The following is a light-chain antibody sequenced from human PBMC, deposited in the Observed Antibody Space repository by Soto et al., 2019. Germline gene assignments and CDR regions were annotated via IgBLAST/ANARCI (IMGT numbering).Light chain of an antibody. CDR3: QQYNNWPSFT. CDR2: GAS. CDR1: QSVSRN. Sequence: EIVMTQSPATLSVSPGERATLSCRASQSVSRNLAWYQQKPGQAPRLHIYGASTRATGIPARFSGSGSGTGFTLTISSLKSEDFAVYYCQQYNNWPSFTFGPGTKVDIK. V-gene: IGKV3-15*01. J-gene: IGKJ3*01.